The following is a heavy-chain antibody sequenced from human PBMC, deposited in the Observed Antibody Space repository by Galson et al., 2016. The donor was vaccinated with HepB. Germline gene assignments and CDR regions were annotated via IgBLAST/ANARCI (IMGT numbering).Heavy chain of an antibody. CDR1: GFSFSNAW. CDR2: IKRKTDGGTT. J-gene: IGHJ4*03. D-gene: IGHD3-9*01. V-gene: IGHV3-15*07. CDR3: TTDGLLRYFDWLSSASDY. Sequence: SLRLSCAASGFSFSNAWMNWVRQAPGKGLEWVGRIKRKTDGGTTDYAAPVKGRFIISRDDSKNTLYLQMNSLKTEDTAVYYCTTDGLLRYFDWLSSASDYWGQGTTVTVSS.